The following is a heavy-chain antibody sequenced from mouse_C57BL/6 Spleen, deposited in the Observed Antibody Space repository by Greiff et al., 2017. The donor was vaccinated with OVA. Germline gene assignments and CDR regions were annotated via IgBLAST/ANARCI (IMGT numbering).Heavy chain of an antibody. D-gene: IGHD2-4*01. V-gene: IGHV2-6*01. CDR1: GFSLTTYG. CDR2: IWGVGST. Sequence: QVQLQQSGPGLVAPSQSLSITCTVSGFSLTTYGVDWVRQSPGKGLEWLGVIWGVGSTYYTSSPKSRLSISKDNSKSQVFLKMNRLRTNDTAMYYCARGGDYDEKVYAMDYWGQGTSVTVSS. J-gene: IGHJ4*01. CDR3: ARGGDYDEKVYAMDY.